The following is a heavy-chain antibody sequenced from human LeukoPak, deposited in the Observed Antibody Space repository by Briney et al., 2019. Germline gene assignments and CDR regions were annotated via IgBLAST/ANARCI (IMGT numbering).Heavy chain of an antibody. CDR2: IYSGGST. D-gene: IGHD3-22*01. Sequence: GGSLRLSCAASGFTVSSNYMSWARQAPGKGLEWVSVIYSGGSTYYADSVKGRFTISRDNSKNTLYLQMSSLRAEDTAVYYCARDDSSGYPIWGQGTMVTVSS. CDR1: GFTVSSNY. J-gene: IGHJ3*02. V-gene: IGHV3-53*01. CDR3: ARDDSSGYPI.